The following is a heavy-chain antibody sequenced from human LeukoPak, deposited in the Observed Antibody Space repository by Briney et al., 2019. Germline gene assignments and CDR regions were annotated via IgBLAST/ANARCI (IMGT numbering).Heavy chain of an antibody. CDR3: AKDRAGDYLSYYYMDV. D-gene: IGHD4-17*01. V-gene: IGHV3-43D*03. CDR2: ISWDGGST. J-gene: IGHJ6*03. Sequence: QSGGSLRLSCAASGFTFDDYAMHWVRQAPGKGLEWVSLISWDGGSTYYADSVKGRFTISRDNSKNSLYLQMNSLRAEDTALYYCAKDRAGDYLSYYYMDVWGKGTTVTVSS. CDR1: GFTFDDYA.